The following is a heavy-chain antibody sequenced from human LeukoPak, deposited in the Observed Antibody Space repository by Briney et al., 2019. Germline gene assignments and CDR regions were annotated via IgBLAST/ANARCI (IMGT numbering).Heavy chain of an antibody. V-gene: IGHV1-46*01. CDR1: GYTFTSYY. J-gene: IGHJ6*02. Sequence: GASVKVSCKASGYTFTSYYMHWVRQAPGQGLEWMGIINPSGGSTSYAQKFQGRVTMTRDTSTSPVYMELSSLRSEDTAVYYCARPIYYYGSGPADGMDVWGQGTTVTVSS. D-gene: IGHD3-10*01. CDR2: INPSGGST. CDR3: ARPIYYYGSGPADGMDV.